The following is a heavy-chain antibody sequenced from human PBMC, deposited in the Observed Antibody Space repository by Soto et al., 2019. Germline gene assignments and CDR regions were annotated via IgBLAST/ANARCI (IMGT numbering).Heavy chain of an antibody. D-gene: IGHD1-1*01. CDR2: TSYDGNNE. Sequence: GGTLRLSCAASGFTFSNYAMHWVRQAPGKGLEWVALTSYDGNNEYYTDSVKGRFTISRDNSKNTLFLQMNSPRPEDTAVYYCAKDKGVFNWATSYFDYWGQGALVTVSS. CDR1: GFTFSNYA. V-gene: IGHV3-30*18. J-gene: IGHJ4*02. CDR3: AKDKGVFNWATSYFDY.